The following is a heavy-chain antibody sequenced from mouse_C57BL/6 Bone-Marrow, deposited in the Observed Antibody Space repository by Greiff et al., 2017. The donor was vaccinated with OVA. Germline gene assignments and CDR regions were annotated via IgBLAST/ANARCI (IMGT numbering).Heavy chain of an antibody. Sequence: QVQLKQSGAELARPGASVKLSCKASGYTFTSYGISWVKQRTGQGLEWIGEIYPRSGNTYYNEKFKGKATLTADKSSSTAYMELRSLTSEDSAVYFCARSLDYDYSYYYAMDYWGQGTSVTVSS. CDR1: GYTFTSYG. CDR3: ARSLDYDYSYYYAMDY. CDR2: IYPRSGNT. V-gene: IGHV1-81*01. D-gene: IGHD2-4*01. J-gene: IGHJ4*01.